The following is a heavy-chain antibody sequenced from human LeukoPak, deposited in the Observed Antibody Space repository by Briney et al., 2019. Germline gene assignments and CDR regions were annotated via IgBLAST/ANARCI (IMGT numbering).Heavy chain of an antibody. CDR3: ARASITMVRGVIVGYYFDY. J-gene: IGHJ4*02. CDR1: GGSFSGYY. Sequence: PSETLSLTCAVCGGSFSGYYWSWIRQPPGKGLEWIGEINHSGSTNYNPSLKSRVTISVDTSKNQFSLKLSSVTAADTAVYYCARASITMVRGVIVGYYFDYWGQGTLVTVSS. CDR2: INHSGST. D-gene: IGHD3-10*01. V-gene: IGHV4-34*01.